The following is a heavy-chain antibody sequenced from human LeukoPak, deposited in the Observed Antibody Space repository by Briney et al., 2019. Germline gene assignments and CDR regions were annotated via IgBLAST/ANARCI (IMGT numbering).Heavy chain of an antibody. CDR2: IVVGSGNT. CDR1: GFTFTSSA. J-gene: IGHJ1*01. Sequence: ASVKVSCKASGFTFTSSAVQWVRQARGQRLEWIGWIVVGSGNTNYAQKFQERVTITRDMSTSTAYTELSSLRSEDTAVYYCAAGGPRGSSGWLLTLSHHAEYFQHWGQGTLVTVSS. CDR3: AAGGPRGSSGWLLTLSHHAEYFQH. V-gene: IGHV1-58*01. D-gene: IGHD6-19*01.